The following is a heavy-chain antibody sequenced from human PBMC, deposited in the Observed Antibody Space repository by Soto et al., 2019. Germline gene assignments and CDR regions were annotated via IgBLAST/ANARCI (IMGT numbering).Heavy chain of an antibody. D-gene: IGHD1-26*01. J-gene: IGHJ6*02. Sequence: QLQLPESGPGLVKPSETLSLTCNVSGDSIGRFYWSWIRQSAGKGLEWIGRVYSTGGVTYNPALKGRVTISLDRSNNHVSLEMNSVTAADTAVYFCARYLSGTGLDIWGRGTRVSVAS. CDR3: ARYLSGTGLDI. V-gene: IGHV4-4*07. CDR2: VYSTGGV. CDR1: GDSIGRFY.